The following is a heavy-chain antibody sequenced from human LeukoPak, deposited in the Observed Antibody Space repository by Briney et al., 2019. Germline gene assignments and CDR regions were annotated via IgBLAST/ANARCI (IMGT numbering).Heavy chain of an antibody. J-gene: IGHJ6*03. Sequence: SETLSLTCTVSGGSISSGSYYWSWIRQPAGKGLEWVGRIYTSGSTNYNPSLKSRVTISVDTSKNQFSLKLSSVTAADTAVYYCAREVWHYLDVWGKGTTVTVSS. CDR3: AREVWHYLDV. CDR2: IYTSGST. V-gene: IGHV4-61*02. CDR1: GGSISSGSYY.